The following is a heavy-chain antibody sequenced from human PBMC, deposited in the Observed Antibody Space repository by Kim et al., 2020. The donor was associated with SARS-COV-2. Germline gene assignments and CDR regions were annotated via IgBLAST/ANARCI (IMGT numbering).Heavy chain of an antibody. J-gene: IGHJ4*02. CDR3: ARDSLGPLYYYDSSGYSPFDY. CDR1: GFTFSSYA. V-gene: IGHV3-30*04. CDR2: ISYDGSNK. Sequence: GGSLRLSCAASGFTFSSYAMHWVRQAPGKGLEWVAVISYDGSNKYYADSVKGRFTISRDNSKNTLYLQMNSLRAEDTAVYYCARDSLGPLYYYDSSGYSPFDYWGQGTLVTVSS. D-gene: IGHD3-22*01.